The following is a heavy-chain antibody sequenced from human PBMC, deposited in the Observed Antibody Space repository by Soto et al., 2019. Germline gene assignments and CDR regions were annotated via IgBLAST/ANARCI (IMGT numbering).Heavy chain of an antibody. CDR3: ARDLGYSGYDPHGGNYYYGMDV. CDR2: IIPIFGTA. D-gene: IGHD5-12*01. V-gene: IGHV1-69*01. J-gene: IGHJ6*02. Sequence: QVQLVQSGAEVKKPGSSVKVSCKASGGTFSSYAISWVRQAPGQGLEWMGGIIPIFGTANYAQKFQGRVTINADESTSTAYMELSSLRSEDTAVYYCARDLGYSGYDPHGGNYYYGMDVWGQGTTVTVSS. CDR1: GGTFSSYA.